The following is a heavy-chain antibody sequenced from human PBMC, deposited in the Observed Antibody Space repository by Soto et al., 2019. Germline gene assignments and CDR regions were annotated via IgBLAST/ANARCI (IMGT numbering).Heavy chain of an antibody. CDR1: CGSFSGYY. D-gene: IGHD6-13*01. CDR2: INHGGST. CDR3: ARGEQQLFNYDY. J-gene: IGHJ4*02. V-gene: IGHV4-34*01. Sequence: SETLSLTCAVYCGSFSGYYWSWVRQPPGKGLEWIGEINHGGSTNYNPSLKSRVTISVDTSKNQFSLKLSSVTAADTAVYYCARGEQQLFNYDYWGQGTLVTVSS.